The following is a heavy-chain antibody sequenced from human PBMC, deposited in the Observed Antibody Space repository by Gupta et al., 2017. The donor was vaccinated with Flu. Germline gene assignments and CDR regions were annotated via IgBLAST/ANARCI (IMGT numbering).Heavy chain of an antibody. V-gene: IGHV3-11*03. J-gene: IGHJ3*02. Sequence: KVWTRHTPVKGLLSVSYGGGEITTKDVAVSVAGPLTISKGNTKQSLYLQMDSLRSEDTAVYYCAPQTSHSNTIADPFDIWGQGTVVTVSS. CDR2: GGGEITTK. CDR3: APQTSHSNTIADPFDI.